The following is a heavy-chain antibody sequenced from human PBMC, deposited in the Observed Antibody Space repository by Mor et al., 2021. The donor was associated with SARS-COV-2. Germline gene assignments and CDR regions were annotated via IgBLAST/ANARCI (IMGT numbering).Heavy chain of an antibody. V-gene: IGHV3-15*01. Sequence: DYAAPVKGRFTISRDDSKNTLCLQMNSLKTEDTALYYCTTEGPHYYDSSGYAPFDYWGQGTLVTVSS. J-gene: IGHJ4*02. D-gene: IGHD3-22*01. CDR3: TTEGPHYYDSSGYAPFDY.